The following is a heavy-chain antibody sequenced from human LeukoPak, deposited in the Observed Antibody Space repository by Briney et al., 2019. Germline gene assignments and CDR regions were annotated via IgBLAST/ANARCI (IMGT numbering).Heavy chain of an antibody. V-gene: IGHV3-30*18. J-gene: IGHJ4*02. CDR2: ISNDGSNK. Sequence: GGSLRLSCAASGFTFRNYGMHWVRQAPGKGLEWVTVISNDGSNKYYADSVKGRFTISRDNSKNTLYLQMNSLRAEDTAVYYCAKDSDVGAAGYYFDYWGQGTLVTVSS. CDR1: GFTFRNYG. D-gene: IGHD1-26*01. CDR3: AKDSDVGAAGYYFDY.